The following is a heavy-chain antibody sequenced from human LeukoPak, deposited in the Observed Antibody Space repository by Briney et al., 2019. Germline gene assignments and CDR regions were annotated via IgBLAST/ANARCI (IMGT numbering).Heavy chain of an antibody. CDR1: GYTFIYYD. D-gene: IGHD3-10*01. CDR2: IIPMFGTA. Sequence: GASVKVSCKASGYTFIYYDMHWVRQAPGQGLEWMGGIIPMFGTANYAQKLQGRVTITADKSTSTAYMELSSLRSEDTAMYYCAKKKDGGDAFDIWGQGTMVTVSS. CDR3: AKKKDGGDAFDI. V-gene: IGHV1-69*06. J-gene: IGHJ3*02.